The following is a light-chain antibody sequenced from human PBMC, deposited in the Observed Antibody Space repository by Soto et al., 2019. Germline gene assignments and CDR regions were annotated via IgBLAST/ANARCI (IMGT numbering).Light chain of an antibody. CDR3: MQALQTPRT. CDR1: QSLLHSNGYNF. CDR2: LGS. J-gene: IGKJ1*01. Sequence: DIVMTLSPLSLPVTPGEPASISCRSSQSLLHSNGYNFLDWYLQKPGQSPQLLIYLGSNRASGVPDRFSGSGSGTDFTLKISRVEAEDVGVYYCMQALQTPRTFGQGTKVEFK. V-gene: IGKV2-28*01.